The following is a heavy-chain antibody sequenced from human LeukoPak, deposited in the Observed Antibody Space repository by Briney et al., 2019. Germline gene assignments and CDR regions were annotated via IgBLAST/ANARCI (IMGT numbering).Heavy chain of an antibody. CDR1: GFTFSNSG. Sequence: GGSLRLSCAASGFTFSNSGMHWVRQAPGKGLEWVAVISYDGVNKYYVDSVKGRFTISRDNSKNTLYLQMNSLRAEDTAVYYCARGAGYNYPYYFDYWGQGTLVTVSS. CDR2: ISYDGVNK. V-gene: IGHV3-30*03. D-gene: IGHD5-24*01. CDR3: ARGAGYNYPYYFDY. J-gene: IGHJ4*02.